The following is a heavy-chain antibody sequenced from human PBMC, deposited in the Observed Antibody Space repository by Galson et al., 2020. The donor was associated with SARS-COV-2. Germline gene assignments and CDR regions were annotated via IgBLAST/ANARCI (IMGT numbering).Heavy chain of an antibody. Sequence: GESLKISCAASGFSVSQKYMSWVRQAPGRGLEWVSVIFVTGSTMYIDSVRGRFTISRDSSKNTLYLQMNSLRAEDTAVYYCVRDDGVAPYDYWGQGTLVTVAS. CDR2: IFVTGST. D-gene: IGHD3-3*01. CDR1: GFSVSQKY. CDR3: VRDDGVAPYDY. J-gene: IGHJ4*02. V-gene: IGHV3-53*05.